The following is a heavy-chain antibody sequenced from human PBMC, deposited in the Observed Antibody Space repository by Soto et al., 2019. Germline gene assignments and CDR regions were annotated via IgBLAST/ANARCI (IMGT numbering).Heavy chain of an antibody. J-gene: IGHJ5*02. CDR2: IPSRGRP. CDR1: GASIAGGSYY. Sequence: SETLSLTCSVSGASIAGGSYYWSRLRQPPGKGLEWIGYIPSRGRPFYHPSLASRSTISSDTSKNQLSLQLTSVTAADTAVYYCARDKYSGYDFDLWGQGTLVTVSS. V-gene: IGHV4-30-4*01. D-gene: IGHD5-12*01. CDR3: ARDKYSGYDFDL.